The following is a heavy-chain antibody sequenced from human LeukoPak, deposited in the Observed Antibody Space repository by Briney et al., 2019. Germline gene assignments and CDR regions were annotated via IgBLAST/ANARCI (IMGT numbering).Heavy chain of an antibody. Sequence: ASVKVSCKASGYTFTSYGISWVRQAPGQGLEWMGWISAYNGNTNYAQKLQGRVTMTTDTSTSTAYMELRSLRSDDTAVYYRARESYYDSSGYPDAFDIWGQGTMVTVSS. D-gene: IGHD3-22*01. CDR2: ISAYNGNT. V-gene: IGHV1-18*01. CDR3: ARESYYDSSGYPDAFDI. CDR1: GYTFTSYG. J-gene: IGHJ3*02.